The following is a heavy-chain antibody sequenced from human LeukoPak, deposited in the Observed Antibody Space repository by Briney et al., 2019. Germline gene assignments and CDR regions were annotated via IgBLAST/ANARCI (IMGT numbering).Heavy chain of an antibody. J-gene: IGHJ4*02. CDR3: AREIYSGSYSFDY. D-gene: IGHD1-26*01. Sequence: GGSLRLPCAASGFAFSSYSLNWVRQAPGKGLKWVSSISSSSRYIYYADSVRGRFTISRDNAKNSLYLQMNSLRAEDTAVYYCAREIYSGSYSFDYWGQGTLVTVSS. CDR1: GFAFSSYS. V-gene: IGHV3-21*01. CDR2: ISSSSRYI.